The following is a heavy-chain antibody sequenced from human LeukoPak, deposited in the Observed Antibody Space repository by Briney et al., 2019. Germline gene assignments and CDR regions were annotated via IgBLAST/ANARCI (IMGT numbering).Heavy chain of an antibody. CDR3: ARDGGADY. Sequence: GGSLRLSCAASGFTFSSDAMSWVRQAPGKGLEWVAFIRYDGSNKYYADSVKGRFTISRDNSKNTLYLQMNSLRAEDTAVYFCARDGGADYWGQGTLVTVSS. V-gene: IGHV3-30*02. CDR2: IRYDGSNK. CDR1: GFTFSSDA. J-gene: IGHJ4*02. D-gene: IGHD2-21*01.